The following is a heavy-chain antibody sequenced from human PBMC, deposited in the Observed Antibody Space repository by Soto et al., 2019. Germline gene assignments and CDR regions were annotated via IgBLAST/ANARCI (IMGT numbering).Heavy chain of an antibody. Sequence: QVQLVQSGAEVKKPGASVKVSCKVSGDSFSSYYMHWVRQAPGQGLEWMGIINPSGGSTSYAQKFQGRVTMTRDTSTSTVNMELSSLRSEDTAVYYCISDLAAADDCSTTNCYGDFYYYMDVWGRGTTVTVSS. CDR3: ISDLAAADDCSTTNCYGDFYYYMDV. J-gene: IGHJ6*03. CDR1: GDSFSSYY. CDR2: INPSGGST. V-gene: IGHV1-46*03. D-gene: IGHD2-2*01.